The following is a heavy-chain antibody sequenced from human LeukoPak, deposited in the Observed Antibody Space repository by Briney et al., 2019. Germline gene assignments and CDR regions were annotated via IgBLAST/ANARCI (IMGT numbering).Heavy chain of an antibody. Sequence: GGSLRLSCAASAFTFNTYWMHWVRQVPGRGLEWVSRINGDESSTSYADSVKGRFTISRDNAKDTLYLHMNSLTAEDTAVYYCARGAKWAYYFDYWGQGTLVTVSS. CDR2: INGDESST. CDR3: ARGAKWAYYFDY. V-gene: IGHV3-74*01. J-gene: IGHJ4*02. D-gene: IGHD1-26*01. CDR1: AFTFNTYW.